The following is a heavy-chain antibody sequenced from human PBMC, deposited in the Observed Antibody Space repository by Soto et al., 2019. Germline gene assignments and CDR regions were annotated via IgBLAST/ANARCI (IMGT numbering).Heavy chain of an antibody. CDR2: ISSSGSTI. Sequence: PGGSLRLSCAASGFTFSSYEMNWVRQAPGKGLEWVSYISSSGSTIYYADSVRGRFTISRDNAKNSLYLQMNSLRAEDTAVYYCARDVPFPDVWGQGTTVTVSS. J-gene: IGHJ6*02. CDR1: GFTFSSYE. CDR3: ARDVPFPDV. V-gene: IGHV3-48*03.